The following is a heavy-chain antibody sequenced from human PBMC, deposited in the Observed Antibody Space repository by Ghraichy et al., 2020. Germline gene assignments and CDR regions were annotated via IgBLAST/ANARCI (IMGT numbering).Heavy chain of an antibody. CDR1: GFTFSSYA. Sequence: GGSLRLSCAASGFTFSSYAMNWVRQAPGQGLEWVSTISTSGDSTYYADSVKGRFAISRDNSKNTLYLQMNSLRAEDTAVYYCANLQMKSNYWGQGTLVTVSS. V-gene: IGHV3-23*01. J-gene: IGHJ4*02. D-gene: IGHD5-24*01. CDR3: ANLQMKSNY. CDR2: ISTSGDST.